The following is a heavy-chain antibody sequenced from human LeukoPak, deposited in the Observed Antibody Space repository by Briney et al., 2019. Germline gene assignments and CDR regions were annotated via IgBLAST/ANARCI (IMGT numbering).Heavy chain of an antibody. CDR3: AREVGEIYSSIYYFDY. J-gene: IGHJ4*02. Sequence: GGSLRLSCAASGFTFSSYAMHWVRQAPGKGLEWVAVISYDGSNKYYADSVKGRFTISRDNSKNTLYLQMNSLRAEDTAVYYCAREVGEIYSSIYYFDYWGQGTLVTVSS. D-gene: IGHD6-13*01. CDR2: ISYDGSNK. CDR1: GFTFSSYA. V-gene: IGHV3-30-3*01.